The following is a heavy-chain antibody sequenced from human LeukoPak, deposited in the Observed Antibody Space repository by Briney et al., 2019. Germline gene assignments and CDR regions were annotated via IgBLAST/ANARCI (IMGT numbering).Heavy chain of an antibody. Sequence: SVKVSCKASGGTFSSYAISWVRQAPGQGLEWMGGIIPIFGTANYAQKFQGRVTITADESTSTAYMELSSLRSEDTAVYYCARAGHASGWWYYGSEYYFDYWGQGTLVTVSS. CDR1: GGTFSSYA. CDR3: ARAGHASGWWYYGSEYYFDY. V-gene: IGHV1-69*01. J-gene: IGHJ4*02. D-gene: IGHD3-10*01. CDR2: IIPIFGTA.